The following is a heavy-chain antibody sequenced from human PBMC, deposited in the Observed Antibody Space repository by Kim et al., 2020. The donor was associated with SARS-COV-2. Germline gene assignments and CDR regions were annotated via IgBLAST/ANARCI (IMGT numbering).Heavy chain of an antibody. CDR1: GYTFTSYA. V-gene: IGHV1-3*01. CDR2: INAGNGNT. Sequence: ASVKVSCKASGYTFTSYAMHWVRQAPGQRLEWMGWINAGNGNTKYSQKFQGRVTITRDTSASTAYMELSSLRSEDTAVYYCARDFPDYYYYGMDVWGQGTTVTVSS. CDR3: ARDFPDYYYYGMDV. J-gene: IGHJ6*02.